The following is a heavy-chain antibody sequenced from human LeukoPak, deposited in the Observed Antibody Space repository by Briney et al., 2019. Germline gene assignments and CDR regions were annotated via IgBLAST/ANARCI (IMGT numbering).Heavy chain of an antibody. D-gene: IGHD1-7*01. CDR2: INPNSGGT. V-gene: IGHV1/OR15-1*01. Sequence: ASVKVSCKASGYIFTDYYMHWVRQAPGQELGWMGRINPNSGGTNYAQKFQGRVTMTRDTSISTAYTELSSLRSEDTAVYYCARGPRIITGTTRYMDVWGKGTTVTVSS. CDR3: ARGPRIITGTTRYMDV. CDR1: GYIFTDYY. J-gene: IGHJ6*03.